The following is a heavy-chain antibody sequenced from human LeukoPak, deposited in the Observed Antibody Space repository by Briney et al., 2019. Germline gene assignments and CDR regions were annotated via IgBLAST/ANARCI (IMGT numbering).Heavy chain of an antibody. V-gene: IGHV3-7*01. CDR3: ARVRGYYGSGGEYYFDY. CDR2: IKQDGSEK. J-gene: IGHJ4*02. Sequence: GGSLRLSCAASGFTFSNYWMHWVRQAPGKGLEWVANIKQDGSEKYYVDSVKGRFTISRDNAKNSLYLQMNSLRAEDTAVYYCARVRGYYGSGGEYYFDYWGQGTLVTVSS. CDR1: GFTFSNYW. D-gene: IGHD3-10*01.